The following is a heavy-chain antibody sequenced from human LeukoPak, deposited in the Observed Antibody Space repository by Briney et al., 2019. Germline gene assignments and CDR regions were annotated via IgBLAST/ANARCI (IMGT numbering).Heavy chain of an antibody. J-gene: IGHJ6*03. CDR3: ARGAADRNTYYYYIDV. CDR1: GNSFGNYY. D-gene: IGHD2-15*01. Sequence: SETLSLTCTVSGNSFGNYYWNWIRQSPGKGLEWIGEINHTGTTNYNPSLKSRVTISVDTSKNQFSLKLSSVTAADTAIYYCARGAADRNTYYYYIDVWGKGTTVTVSS. V-gene: IGHV4-34*01. CDR2: INHTGTT.